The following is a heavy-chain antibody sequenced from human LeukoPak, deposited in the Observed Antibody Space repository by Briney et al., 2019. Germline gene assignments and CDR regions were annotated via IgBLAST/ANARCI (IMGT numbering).Heavy chain of an antibody. J-gene: IGHJ2*01. V-gene: IGHV1-69*13. Sequence: SVKVSCKASGCTFSSYAISWVRQAPGQGLEWMGGIIPIFGTANYAQKFQGRVTITADESTSTAYMELSSLRSEDTAVYYCAGVRQLTRNYWYFDLWGRGTLVTVSS. CDR2: IIPIFGTA. D-gene: IGHD6-6*01. CDR1: GCTFSSYA. CDR3: AGVRQLTRNYWYFDL.